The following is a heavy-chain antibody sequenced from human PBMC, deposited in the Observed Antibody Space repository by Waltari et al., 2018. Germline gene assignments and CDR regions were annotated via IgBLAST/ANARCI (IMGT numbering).Heavy chain of an antibody. CDR2: ISGSGIST. V-gene: IGHV3-23*01. Sequence: LQLQESGPGLEKPSETLSLTCTVSGGSISSSSYYWGWVRQAPGKGLEWVSGISGSGISTYYADSVKGLFTSSRDNSKSTLYLQMNSLRAEDTAVYYCAKDAGFDSGSYYPDYWGQGTLVTVSS. D-gene: IGHD1-26*01. CDR3: AKDAGFDSGSYYPDY. CDR1: GGSISSSSYY. J-gene: IGHJ4*02.